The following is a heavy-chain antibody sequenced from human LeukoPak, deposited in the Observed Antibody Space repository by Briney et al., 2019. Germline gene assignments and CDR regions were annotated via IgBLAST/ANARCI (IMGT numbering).Heavy chain of an antibody. CDR2: ISYDGSNK. Sequence: PGGSLRLSCAASGFTFSSYGMHWVRQAPGKGLEWVAVISYDGSNKYYADSVKGRFTISRDNSKNTLYLQMNSLRAEDTAVYYCAKVTVRASEEYYFDYWGQGTLVTVSS. J-gene: IGHJ4*02. V-gene: IGHV3-30*18. CDR1: GFTFSSYG. CDR3: AKVTVRASEEYYFDY. D-gene: IGHD4-17*01.